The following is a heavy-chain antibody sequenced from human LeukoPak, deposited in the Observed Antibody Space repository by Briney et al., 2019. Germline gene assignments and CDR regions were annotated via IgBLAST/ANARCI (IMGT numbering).Heavy chain of an antibody. CDR3: ARDSAEQRDNALDI. D-gene: IGHD1/OR15-1a*01. CDR1: GYTFTAYY. CDR2: FNPDNGAT. Sequence: ASVKVSCKASGYTFTAYYIHWVRQAPGRGLEWMGWFNPDNGATNYAQKIQGRVTMTGDTSLATAYMDLSILRSDDSAIYYCARDSAEQRDNALDIWGQGTMVTVSS. J-gene: IGHJ3*02. V-gene: IGHV1-2*02.